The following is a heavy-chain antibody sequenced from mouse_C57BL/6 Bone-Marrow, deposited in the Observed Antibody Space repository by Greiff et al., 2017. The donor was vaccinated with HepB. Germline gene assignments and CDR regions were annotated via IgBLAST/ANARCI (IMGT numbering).Heavy chain of an antibody. CDR2: INYDGSST. Sequence: DVHLVESGGGLVQPGSSMKLSCTASGFTFSDYYMPWVRQVPEKGLEWVANINYDGSSTYYLDSLKSRFIISRDNAKNILYLQMSRLKSEDTATYYCARDGSAFDYWGQGTTLTVSS. D-gene: IGHD1-1*01. CDR1: GFTFSDYY. V-gene: IGHV5-16*01. CDR3: ARDGSAFDY. J-gene: IGHJ2*01.